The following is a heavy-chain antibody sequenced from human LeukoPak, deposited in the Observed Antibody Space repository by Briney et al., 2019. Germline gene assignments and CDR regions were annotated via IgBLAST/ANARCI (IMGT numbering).Heavy chain of an antibody. Sequence: PGGSLRLSCAASGFTFSNYWMTWVRQAPGKGLEWVANIKQDGSQKYYVDSVKGRFTISRDNAKNSLYLQMNSLRAEDTAVYYCARLVPRSGYYYYYMDVWGKGTTVTVSS. CDR2: IKQDGSQK. V-gene: IGHV3-7*01. CDR1: GFTFSNYW. CDR3: ARLVPRSGYYYYYMDV. J-gene: IGHJ6*03. D-gene: IGHD6-25*01.